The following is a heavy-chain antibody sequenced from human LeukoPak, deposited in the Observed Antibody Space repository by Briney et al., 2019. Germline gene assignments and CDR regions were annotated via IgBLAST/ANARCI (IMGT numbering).Heavy chain of an antibody. CDR1: GFTFSSYW. CDR3: ARDPSYDFWSAYYPFDY. CDR2: IKSDGSST. D-gene: IGHD3-3*01. J-gene: IGHJ4*02. V-gene: IGHV3-74*01. Sequence: GGSLRLSCAASGFTFSSYWMHWVRQAPGKGLVGVSRIKSDGSSTSYADSVKGRFTISRDNAKNTLYLQMNSLRAEDTAVYYCARDPSYDFWSAYYPFDYWGQGTLVTVSS.